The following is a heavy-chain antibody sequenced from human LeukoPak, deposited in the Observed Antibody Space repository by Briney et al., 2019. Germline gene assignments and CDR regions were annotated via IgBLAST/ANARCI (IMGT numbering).Heavy chain of an antibody. CDR2: ISWNSGSI. D-gene: IGHD2-2*01. Sequence: GRSLRLSCAASGFTFDDYAMHWVRQAPGKGLEWVSGISWNSGSIGYADSVKGRFTISRDNAKNSLYLQMNSLRAEDTALYYCAKGYCSSTSCRSYYYYYYKDVWGKGTTVTVSS. V-gene: IGHV3-9*01. CDR3: AKGYCSSTSCRSYYYYYYKDV. CDR1: GFTFDDYA. J-gene: IGHJ6*03.